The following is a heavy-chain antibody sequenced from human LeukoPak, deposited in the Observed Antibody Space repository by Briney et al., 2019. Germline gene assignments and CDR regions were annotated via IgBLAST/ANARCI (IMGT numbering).Heavy chain of an antibody. CDR2: IIPIFGTA. Sequence: SVKVSCKASGGTFSSYAISWVRQAPGQGLEWMGGIIPIFGTANYAQKFQGRVTITADESTSTAYMELSSLRSEDTAVYYCASSQIGYCSSTSCLGAAFDIWGQGTMVTVSS. D-gene: IGHD2-2*01. V-gene: IGHV1-69*01. CDR1: GGTFSSYA. J-gene: IGHJ3*02. CDR3: ASSQIGYCSSTSCLGAAFDI.